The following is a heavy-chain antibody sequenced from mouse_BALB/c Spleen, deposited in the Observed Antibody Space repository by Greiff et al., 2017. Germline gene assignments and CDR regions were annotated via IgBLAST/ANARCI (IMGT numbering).Heavy chain of an antibody. Sequence: VQLQQSGAELAKPGASVKMSCKASGYTFTSYWMHWVKQRPGQGLEWIGYINPSTGYTEYNQKFKDKATLTADKSSSTAYMQLSSLTSEDSAVYYCARSYDGYSAWFAYWGQGTLVTVSA. D-gene: IGHD2-3*01. CDR3: ARSYDGYSAWFAY. CDR1: GYTFTSYW. V-gene: IGHV1-7*01. CDR2: INPSTGYT. J-gene: IGHJ3*01.